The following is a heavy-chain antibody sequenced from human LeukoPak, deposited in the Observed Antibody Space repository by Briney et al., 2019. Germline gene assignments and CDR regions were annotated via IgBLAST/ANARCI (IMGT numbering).Heavy chain of an antibody. CDR1: GGSISSYY. J-gene: IGHJ4*02. D-gene: IGHD5-24*01. CDR2: IYYSGST. V-gene: IGHV4-59*01. CDR3: ASNQDGYNYPLDY. Sequence: SETLSLTCTVSGGSISSYYWSWIRQPPGKGLEWIGYIYYSGSTNYNPSLKSRVTISVDTSKNQFSLKLSSVTAADTAVYYCASNQDGYNYPLDYWGQGTLVTVSS.